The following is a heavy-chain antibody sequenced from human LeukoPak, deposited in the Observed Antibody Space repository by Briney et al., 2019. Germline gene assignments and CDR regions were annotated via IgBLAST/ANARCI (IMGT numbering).Heavy chain of an antibody. CDR3: AKEGGYFDWLLRHYFDY. Sequence: GGSLRLSCAASGFTFSSYGMHWVRQAPGKGLEWVAVISYDGSNKYYADSVKGRFTISRDNSKNTLYLQMNSLRAEDTAVYYCAKEGGYFDWLLRHYFDYWGQGTLVTVSS. D-gene: IGHD3-9*01. V-gene: IGHV3-30*18. CDR1: GFTFSSYG. CDR2: ISYDGSNK. J-gene: IGHJ4*02.